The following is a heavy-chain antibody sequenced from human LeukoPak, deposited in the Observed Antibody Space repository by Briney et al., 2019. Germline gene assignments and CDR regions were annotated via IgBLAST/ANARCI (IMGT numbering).Heavy chain of an antibody. CDR2: SSGTGFST. V-gene: IGHV3-23*01. CDR3: ARDGYNWIPFDA. Sequence: GGSLRLSCAASGFTLSAYYMAWVRQAPGKGLEFVSGSSGTGFSTHYADSVKGRFTISRDESKNILYLQMDSLHAEDTALYYCARDGYNWIPFDAWGQGTPVTVSS. D-gene: IGHD1-20*01. J-gene: IGHJ4*02. CDR1: GFTLSAYY.